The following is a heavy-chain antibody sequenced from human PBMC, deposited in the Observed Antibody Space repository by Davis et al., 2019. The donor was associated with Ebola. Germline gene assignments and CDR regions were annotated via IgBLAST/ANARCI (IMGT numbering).Heavy chain of an antibody. D-gene: IGHD2-15*01. CDR3: AKGIVVAADANPWFEP. V-gene: IGHV3-30*18. CDR1: GFTFRSYG. CDR2: ISYDGSKK. Sequence: GGSLRLSCAASGFTFRSYGMHWVRQAPGKGLEWVALISYDGSKKYYADSVKGRFTISRDNSKNTVDLQMNSLRVEDTSLYYCAKGIVVAADANPWFEPRGQGTQVTVSS. J-gene: IGHJ5*02.